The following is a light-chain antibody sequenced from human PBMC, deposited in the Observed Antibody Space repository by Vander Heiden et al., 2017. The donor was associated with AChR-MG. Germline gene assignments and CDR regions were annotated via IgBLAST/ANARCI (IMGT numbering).Light chain of an antibody. CDR2: KDT. Sequence: SSELTQPPSVSVSPGQTARITCSGDALPKEYAYWYQQKPGQAPVLVIYKDTKRPSGIPERVSGSDSGTAVTLTISGVQAEDEADYYCQSSDTSGPLFGGGTKLTVL. J-gene: IGLJ2*01. CDR3: QSSDTSGPL. V-gene: IGLV3-25*03. CDR1: ALPKEY.